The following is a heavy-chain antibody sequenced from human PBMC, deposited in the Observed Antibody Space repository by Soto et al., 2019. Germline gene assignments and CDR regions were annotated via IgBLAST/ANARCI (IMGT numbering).Heavy chain of an antibody. D-gene: IGHD2-15*01. CDR1: GGSISSGGYH. J-gene: IGHJ4*02. CDR3: SNLAAGARGRGY. V-gene: IGHV4-31*03. CDR2: IQSSGSA. Sequence: SETLSLTCTVSGGSISSGGYHWSWLRQHPGKGLEWIGQIQSSGSASYNPSLQNRVTISVDTAKNQFSLKLSSVTAADTAVYFCSNLAAGARGRGYWGQGTLVTVSS.